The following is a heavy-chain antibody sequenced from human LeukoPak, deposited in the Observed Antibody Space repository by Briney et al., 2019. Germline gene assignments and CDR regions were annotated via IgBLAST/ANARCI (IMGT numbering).Heavy chain of an antibody. CDR3: AGPDFWSGYRYFDY. Sequence: SETLSLTCTVSGGSISSSSYYWGWIRQPPGKGLEWIGSIYYNEITYYNPSLKSRVTVSVDTSKNQFSLKLNSVTATDTAVYYCAGPDFWSGYRYFDYWGQGTLVTVSS. CDR2: IYYNEIT. V-gene: IGHV4-39*01. D-gene: IGHD3-3*01. CDR1: GGSISSSSYY. J-gene: IGHJ4*02.